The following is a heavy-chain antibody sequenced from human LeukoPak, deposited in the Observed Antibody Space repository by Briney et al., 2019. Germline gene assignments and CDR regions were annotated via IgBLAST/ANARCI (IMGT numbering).Heavy chain of an antibody. CDR2: ISSNGGST. V-gene: IGHV3-64*01. Sequence: GGSLRLSCAASGFTFSSYAMHWVRQAPGKGLEYVSAISSNGGSTYYANSVKGRFTISRDNSKNTLYLQMGSLRAEDMAVYYCARGLDIADYWGQGTLATVSS. CDR1: GFTFSSYA. D-gene: IGHD5-12*01. J-gene: IGHJ4*02. CDR3: ARGLDIADY.